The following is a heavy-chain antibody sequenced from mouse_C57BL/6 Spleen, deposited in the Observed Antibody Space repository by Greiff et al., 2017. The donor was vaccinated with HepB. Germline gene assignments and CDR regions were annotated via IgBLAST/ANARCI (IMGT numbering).Heavy chain of an antibody. CDR2: IYPGDGDT. CDR3: ARSGVGRGYFDY. D-gene: IGHD4-1*01. CDR1: GYAFSSYW. Sequence: QVQLQQSGAELVKPGASVKISCKASGYAFSSYWMNWVKQRPGKGLEWIGQIYPGDGDTNYNGKFKGKATLTADKSSSTAYMQLSSLTSEDSAVYFCARSGVGRGYFDYWGQGTTLTVSS. J-gene: IGHJ2*01. V-gene: IGHV1-80*01.